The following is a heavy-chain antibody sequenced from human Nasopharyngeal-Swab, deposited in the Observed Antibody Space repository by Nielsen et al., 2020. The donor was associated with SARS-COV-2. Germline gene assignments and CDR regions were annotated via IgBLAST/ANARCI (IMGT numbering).Heavy chain of an antibody. V-gene: IGHV3-66*01. CDR1: GITFISNY. D-gene: IGHD5-18*01. CDR3: ARDNRLQLWLRFYGLDV. CDR2: IYSDGST. Sequence: GGSLRLSCAASGITFISNYMTWVRQAPGKGLEWVSLIYSDGSTYSSDSVRGRFTISRDNSKNTLYLQMNYLRAEDTALYYCARDNRLQLWLRFYGLDVWGQGTTVTVSS. J-gene: IGHJ6*02.